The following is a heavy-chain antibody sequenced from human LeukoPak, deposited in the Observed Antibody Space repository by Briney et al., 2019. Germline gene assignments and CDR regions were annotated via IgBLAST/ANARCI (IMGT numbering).Heavy chain of an antibody. J-gene: IGHJ5*02. V-gene: IGHV3-21*01. D-gene: IGHD5-12*01. CDR3: AGDGLAATIYNWFDP. CDR1: GFTFSSYS. Sequence: GGSLRLSCAASGFTFSSYSMNWVRQAPGKGLEWVSSISSSSSYIYYADSVKGRFTISRDNAKNSLYLQMNSLRAEDTAVYYCAGDGLAATIYNWFDPWGQGALVTVSS. CDR2: ISSSSSYI.